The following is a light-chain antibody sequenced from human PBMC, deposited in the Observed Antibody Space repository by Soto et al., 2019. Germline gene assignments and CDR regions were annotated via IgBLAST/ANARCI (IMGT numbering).Light chain of an antibody. CDR3: QQANSLPYT. J-gene: IGKJ2*01. V-gene: IGKV1-5*03. CDR1: QTISSW. Sequence: DIQMTQSPSTLSGSVGDRVTITCRASQTISSWLAWYQQKPGKAPKLLIYKASTLKSGVPSRFSGRGSGTEFTLTISSLQPEDFATYYCQQANSLPYTFGQGTKLEIK. CDR2: KAS.